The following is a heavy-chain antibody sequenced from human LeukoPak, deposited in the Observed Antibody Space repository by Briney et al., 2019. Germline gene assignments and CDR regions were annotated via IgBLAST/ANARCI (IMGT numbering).Heavy chain of an antibody. CDR2: ISTTSRTI. CDR1: GFSFSTYS. J-gene: IGHJ4*02. D-gene: IGHD3-22*01. Sequence: GGSLRLSCATSGFSFSTYSMNWVRQAPGKGLEWISYISTTSRTIYYADSVKGRFTISRDNTKNSLYLQMNSLRAEDTAVYYCAREGNYDSSGYYDYWGQGTLVTVSS. CDR3: AREGNYDSSGYYDY. V-gene: IGHV3-48*04.